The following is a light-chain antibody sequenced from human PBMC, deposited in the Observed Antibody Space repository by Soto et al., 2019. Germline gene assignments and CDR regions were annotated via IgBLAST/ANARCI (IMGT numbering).Light chain of an antibody. CDR1: QSVDSSF. V-gene: IGKV3-20*01. CDR3: QQYVSSVT. CDR2: GAS. J-gene: IGKJ1*01. Sequence: EIVLTQSPGSLSLSPGERATLSCRASQSVDSSFFAWYQQKPGQAPRLLIYGASNRATGIPQRFSDSGSGTDFTLTIRRLEPEDFAMYYCQQYVSSVTFGQGTKVEIK.